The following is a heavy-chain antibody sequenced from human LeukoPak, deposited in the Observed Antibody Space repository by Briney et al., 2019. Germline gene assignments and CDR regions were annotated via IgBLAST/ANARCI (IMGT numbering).Heavy chain of an antibody. Sequence: SETLSLTCTVSGGSISSRSYYWGWIRQPPGKGLEWIGEINHSGSTNYNPSLKGRVTISVDTSKNQFSLKLSSVTAADTAVYYCARARARGYNSGYYYYYGMDVWGQGTTVTVSS. D-gene: IGHD5-24*01. J-gene: IGHJ6*02. V-gene: IGHV4-39*07. CDR1: GGSISSRSYY. CDR3: ARARARGYNSGYYYYYGMDV. CDR2: INHSGST.